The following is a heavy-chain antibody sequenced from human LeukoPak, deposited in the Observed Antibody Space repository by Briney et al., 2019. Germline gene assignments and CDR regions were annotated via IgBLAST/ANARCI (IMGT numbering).Heavy chain of an antibody. J-gene: IGHJ4*02. V-gene: IGHV3-33*08. CDR3: ARWRAGIAVAVDY. D-gene: IGHD6-19*01. CDR1: GFTFSSYE. CDR2: IWYDGSNK. Sequence: PGGSLRLSCAASGFTFSSYEMNWVRQAPGKGLEWVALIWYDGSNKFYADSVKGRFTISRDNSKNTLYLQMNSLRAEDTAVYYCARWRAGIAVAVDYWGQGTLVTVSS.